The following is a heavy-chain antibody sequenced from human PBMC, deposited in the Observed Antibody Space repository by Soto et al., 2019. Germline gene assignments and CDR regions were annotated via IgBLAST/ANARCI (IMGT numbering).Heavy chain of an antibody. CDR1: GGSISSYY. V-gene: IGHV4-59*01. CDR3: ARMNYYDTSGYPFDY. D-gene: IGHD3-22*01. Sequence: PSETLSLTCTVSGGSISSYYWSWIRQPPGKGLEWIGYIYHSGTTNYNPSLKSRVTMSADTSKNQFSLKLNSVTAADTAVYYCARMNYYDTSGYPFDYWGQGMMVTVSS. J-gene: IGHJ4*02. CDR2: IYHSGTT.